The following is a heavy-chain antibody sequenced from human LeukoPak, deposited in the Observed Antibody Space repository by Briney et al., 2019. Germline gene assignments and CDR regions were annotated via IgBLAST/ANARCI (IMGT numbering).Heavy chain of an antibody. V-gene: IGHV1-18*01. Sequence: GASVKVSCKASGYTFTNYGISWVRQAPGQGLEWMGWISAYNGNTNYAQKLQGRVTMTTDTSASTAYMELSRLRSDDTAVYYCARGDFTIFRAGYYYMDVWGKGTTVTVSS. J-gene: IGHJ6*03. CDR1: GYTFTNYG. CDR3: ARGDFTIFRAGYYYMDV. CDR2: ISAYNGNT. D-gene: IGHD3-3*01.